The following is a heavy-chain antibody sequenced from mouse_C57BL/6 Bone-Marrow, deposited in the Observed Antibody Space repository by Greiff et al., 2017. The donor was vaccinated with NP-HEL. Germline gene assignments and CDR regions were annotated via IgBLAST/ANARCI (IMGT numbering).Heavy chain of an antibody. V-gene: IGHV5-12*01. J-gene: IGHJ3*01. CDR1: GFTFSDYY. Sequence: EVMLVESGGGLVQPGGSLKLSCAASGFTFSDYYMYWVRQTPEKRLEWVAYISNGGGSTYYPDTVKGRFTISRDNAKNTLYLQMSRLKSEDTAMYYCARLATEGFAYWGQGTLVTVSA. D-gene: IGHD1-1*01. CDR3: ARLATEGFAY. CDR2: ISNGGGST.